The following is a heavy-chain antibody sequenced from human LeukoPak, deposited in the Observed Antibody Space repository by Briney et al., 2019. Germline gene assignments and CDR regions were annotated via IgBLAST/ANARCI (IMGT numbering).Heavy chain of an antibody. CDR3: ASGRDGYRYFDY. V-gene: IGHV3-21*01. CDR1: GFTFSSYS. Sequence: GGSLRLSCAASGFTFSSYSMSWVRQAPGKGLEWVSSISSSSSYIYYADSVKGRFTISRDNAKNSLYLQMNSLRAEDTAVYYCASGRDGYRYFDYWGQGTLVTVSS. D-gene: IGHD5-24*01. J-gene: IGHJ4*02. CDR2: ISSSSSYI.